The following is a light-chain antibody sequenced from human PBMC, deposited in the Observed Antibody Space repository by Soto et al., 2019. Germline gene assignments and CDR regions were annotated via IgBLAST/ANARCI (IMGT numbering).Light chain of an antibody. CDR1: IGPVTSRLY. CDR2: DTT. Sequence: QAVVTQEPSLTVSPGETVTLNCGSNIGPVTSRLYPHWFQQRPGQAPITLIYDTTNKHSWTPARFSGSLLGDKAALTLSDAQPEDEAEYFCMVSYAGSRVFGGGTKLTVL. V-gene: IGLV7-46*01. J-gene: IGLJ3*02. CDR3: MVSYAGSRV.